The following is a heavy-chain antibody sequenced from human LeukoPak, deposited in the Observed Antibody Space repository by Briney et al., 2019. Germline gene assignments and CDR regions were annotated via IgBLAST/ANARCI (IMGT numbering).Heavy chain of an antibody. D-gene: IGHD3-22*01. Sequence: GESLKISCKGSGYSFTSYWIGWVRQMPGKGLEWMGIIYPGDSDTRYSPSFQGQVTISADKSISTAYLQWSSLKASDTAMYYCARLPHYYDSSGPGGGYFDYWGQGTLVTVPS. J-gene: IGHJ4*02. CDR3: ARLPHYYDSSGPGGGYFDY. CDR2: IYPGDSDT. CDR1: GYSFTSYW. V-gene: IGHV5-51*01.